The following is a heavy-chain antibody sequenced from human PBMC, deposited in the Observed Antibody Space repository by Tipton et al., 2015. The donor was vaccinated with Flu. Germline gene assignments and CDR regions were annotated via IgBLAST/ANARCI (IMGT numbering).Heavy chain of an antibody. D-gene: IGHD6-13*01. CDR3: ARGIYISSSWYVGRGDPNKNDY. CDR2: LYHSGDT. V-gene: IGHV4-38-2*02. J-gene: IGHJ4*02. CDR1: QYSISSSDY. Sequence: LSLTCTVSQYSISSSDYWGWIRKPPGRGLQWIGMLYHSGDTYHNPSFRSRATMSVDTSKNQFSLKLSSVTAADTAVYYCARGIYISSSWYVGRGDPNKNDYWGQGTLVTVSS.